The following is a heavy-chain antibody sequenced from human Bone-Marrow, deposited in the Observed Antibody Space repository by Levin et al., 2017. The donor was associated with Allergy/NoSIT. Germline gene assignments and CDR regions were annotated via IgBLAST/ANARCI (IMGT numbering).Heavy chain of an antibody. V-gene: IGHV1-8*01. D-gene: IGHD3-10*01. CDR3: ARAVRGHLLSDF. CDR2: MNPSSTNT. J-gene: IGHJ4*02. CDR1: GYIFTSFD. Sequence: TGESLKISCKTSGYIFTSFDIIWVRQATGQGLEWMGWMNPSSTNTGYSQRFQGRVTMTATTSINTAYMELSSLTSEDTALYFCARAVRGHLLSDFWGQGTQVTVSS.